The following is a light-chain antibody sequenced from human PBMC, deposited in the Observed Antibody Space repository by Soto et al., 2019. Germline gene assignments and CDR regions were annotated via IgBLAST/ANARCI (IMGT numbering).Light chain of an antibody. Sequence: IVCKKSPGPLSLSPGDRATLSCGTSHSVDSTHLAWYQQKPGQAPRLLIYGASGRATGIPDRFGGSGSGTDFTLTISRLEPEEFAVYYCQHYGDSRTFGQGTKVDIK. V-gene: IGKV3-20*01. CDR1: HSVDSTH. CDR2: GAS. CDR3: QHYGDSRT. J-gene: IGKJ1*01.